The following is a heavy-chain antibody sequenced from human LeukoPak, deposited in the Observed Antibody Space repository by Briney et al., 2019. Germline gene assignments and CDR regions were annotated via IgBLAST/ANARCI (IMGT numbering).Heavy chain of an antibody. CDR2: INHRGST. CDR3: ARGYDSSGPHPYYYGMDV. V-gene: IGHV4-34*01. D-gene: IGHD3-22*01. Sequence: SETLSLTCAVYGGSFSGYYWSWIRQPPGKGLEWIGEINHRGSTNYNPSLKSRVTISVDTSKNQFSLKLSSVTAADTAVYYCARGYDSSGPHPYYYGMDVWGQGTTVTVSS. CDR1: GGSFSGYY. J-gene: IGHJ6*02.